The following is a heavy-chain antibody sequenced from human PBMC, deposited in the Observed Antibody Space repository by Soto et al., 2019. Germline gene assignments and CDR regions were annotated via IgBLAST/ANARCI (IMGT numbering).Heavy chain of an antibody. V-gene: IGHV3-30*18. CDR3: AKEDGSGFTDY. CDR1: GFTFSSYG. J-gene: IGHJ4*02. Sequence: QVQLVESGGGVVQPGRSLRLSCVASGFTFSSYGMHWVRQAPGKGLEWVAVISYDGSNKYYADSVKGRFTISRDNSKNTLYLQMNSLRAEDTAVYYCAKEDGSGFTDYWGQGTLVTVSS. CDR2: ISYDGSNK. D-gene: IGHD3-10*01.